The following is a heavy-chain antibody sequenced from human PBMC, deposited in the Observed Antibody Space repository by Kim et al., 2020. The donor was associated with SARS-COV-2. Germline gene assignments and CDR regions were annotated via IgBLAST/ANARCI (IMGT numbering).Heavy chain of an antibody. CDR1: AGSISRGGYY. J-gene: IGHJ2*01. Sequence: SETLSLTCTVSAGSISRGGYYWSWIRQHPGKGLEWVGYIYYSGSTYYNPSLDSRITISIDTSKNQFSLKLRSVTAADTAVYYCARGPEFRYFDLWGRGTL. D-gene: IGHD3-10*01. V-gene: IGHV4-31*03. CDR2: IYYSGST. CDR3: ARGPEFRYFDL.